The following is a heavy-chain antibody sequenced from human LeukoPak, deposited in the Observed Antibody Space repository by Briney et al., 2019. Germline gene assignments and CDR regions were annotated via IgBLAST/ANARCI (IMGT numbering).Heavy chain of an antibody. J-gene: IGHJ4*02. CDR1: GGTFSSYA. CDR2: IIPIFGTA. V-gene: IGHV1-69*13. D-gene: IGHD6-13*01. Sequence: SVKVSCKASGGTFSSYAISWVRQAPGQGLEWMGGIIPIFGTANYAQKFQGRVTITADESTSTAYMELSSLRSEDTAVYYCARGYLWIAAAGHFDYWGQGTLVTVSS. CDR3: ARGYLWIAAAGHFDY.